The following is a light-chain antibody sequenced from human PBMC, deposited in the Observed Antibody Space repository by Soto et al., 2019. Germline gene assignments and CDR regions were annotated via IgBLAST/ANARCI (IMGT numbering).Light chain of an antibody. J-gene: IGKJ2*01. Sequence: EIVMTQSPANLTVSPGERATLSCRASQNIKSDLAWYQQKPGQAPRLLIYAASTSATGVPARFSGSGSGTEFTLSISSLQSEEFAVYYCHQYNKWPAYTFGQGTRLEIE. CDR3: HQYNKWPAYT. CDR2: AAS. V-gene: IGKV3-15*01. CDR1: QNIKSD.